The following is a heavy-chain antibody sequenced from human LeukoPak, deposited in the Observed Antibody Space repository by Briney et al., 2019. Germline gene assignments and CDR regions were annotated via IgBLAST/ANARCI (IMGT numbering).Heavy chain of an antibody. D-gene: IGHD5-18*01. CDR1: GFTFSNYG. CDR3: ARKDRLGYSYGQGPFDF. Sequence: PGGSLRLSCAASGFTFSNYGMNWVRQAPGKGLEWVSSISTGSSYIYYADSVKGRFTSSRDNAKNSLYLQMNSLRAEDTAVYYCARKDRLGYSYGQGPFDFWGQGTLVTVSS. J-gene: IGHJ4*02. V-gene: IGHV3-21*01. CDR2: ISTGSSYI.